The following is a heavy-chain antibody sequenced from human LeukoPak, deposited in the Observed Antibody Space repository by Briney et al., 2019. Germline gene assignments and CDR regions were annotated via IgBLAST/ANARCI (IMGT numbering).Heavy chain of an antibody. J-gene: IGHJ4*02. Sequence: PSETLSLTCSVSGVSISDYYWTWFRQPAGKGLEWIGRIYISGSTNYNPSLKSRVIMSVDTSRNQLSLKLTSLTAADTAVYYCAKKDGGFWGQGTLVSVSS. D-gene: IGHD4-23*01. CDR3: AKKDGGF. CDR2: IYISGST. V-gene: IGHV4-4*07. CDR1: GVSISDYY.